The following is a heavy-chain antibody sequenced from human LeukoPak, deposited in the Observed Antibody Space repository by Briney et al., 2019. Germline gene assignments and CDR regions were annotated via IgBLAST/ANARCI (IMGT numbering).Heavy chain of an antibody. CDR3: VRDSYDFWSGLRWFDP. J-gene: IGHJ5*02. CDR1: GFTFSSYW. D-gene: IGHD3-3*01. Sequence: GGSLRLSCAASGFTFSSYWMSWVRQAPGKGLEWVANIKQDGSEKYYVDSVKGRFTISRDNAKNSLYLQMNSLRAEDTAVYYCVRDSYDFWSGLRWFDPWGQGTLVTVSS. CDR2: IKQDGSEK. V-gene: IGHV3-7*01.